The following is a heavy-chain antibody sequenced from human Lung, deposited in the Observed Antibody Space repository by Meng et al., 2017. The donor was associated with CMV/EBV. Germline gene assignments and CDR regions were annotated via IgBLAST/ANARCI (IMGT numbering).Heavy chain of an antibody. CDR1: GYTFTGYY. J-gene: IGHJ4*02. CDR3: ARDDNWGPDY. V-gene: IGHV1-2*02. Sequence: ASVXVSCKASGYTFTGYYMYWVRQAPGQGLEWMGWINPNSGGTNHAQKFQGRVTMTRDTSTSTAYMELSRLRSDDTAMYYCARDDNWGPDYWGQGTLVTVSS. D-gene: IGHD7-27*01. CDR2: INPNSGGT.